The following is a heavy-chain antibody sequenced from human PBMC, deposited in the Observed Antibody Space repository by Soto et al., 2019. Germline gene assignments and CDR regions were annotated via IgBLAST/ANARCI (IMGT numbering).Heavy chain of an antibody. CDR2: IYYSGST. D-gene: IGHD6-19*01. V-gene: IGHV4-31*03. J-gene: IGHJ4*02. Sequence: SETLSLSCTVSGGSISSGGYYWSWIRQHPGRGLEWIGYIYYSGSTYYNPSLKSRVTISVDTSKNQFSLKLSSVTAADTAVYYCARGVIAVAGYHFDFWGQGALVTVSS. CDR1: GGSISSGGYY. CDR3: ARGVIAVAGYHFDF.